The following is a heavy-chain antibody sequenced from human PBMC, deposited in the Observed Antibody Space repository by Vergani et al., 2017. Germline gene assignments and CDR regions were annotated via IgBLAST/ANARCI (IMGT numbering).Heavy chain of an antibody. V-gene: IGHV3-9*01. Sequence: EVQLVESGGGLVQPGRSLRLSCAASGFNIDDYAMHWVRQAPGQGLEWVSGISWNSGSIGYADSVKGRFTISRDNAKNSLYLQMNSLRAEDTALYYCAKDIGGWNDGAFDIWGQGTMVTVSS. CDR2: ISWNSGSI. D-gene: IGHD1-1*01. CDR3: AKDIGGWNDGAFDI. CDR1: GFNIDDYA. J-gene: IGHJ3*02.